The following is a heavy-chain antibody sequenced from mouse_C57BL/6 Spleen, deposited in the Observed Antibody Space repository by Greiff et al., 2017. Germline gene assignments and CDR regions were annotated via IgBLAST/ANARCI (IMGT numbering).Heavy chain of an antibody. J-gene: IGHJ4*01. CDR1: GYTFTSYT. V-gene: IGHV1-4*01. Sequence: VKLQESGAELARPGASVKMSCKASGYTFTSYTMHWVKQRPGQGLEWIGYINPSSGYTKYNQKFKDKATLTADKSSSTAYMQLSSLTSEDSAVYYCARSGNDYYYAMDYWGQGTSVTVSS. D-gene: IGHD2-4*01. CDR3: ARSGNDYYYAMDY. CDR2: INPSSGYT.